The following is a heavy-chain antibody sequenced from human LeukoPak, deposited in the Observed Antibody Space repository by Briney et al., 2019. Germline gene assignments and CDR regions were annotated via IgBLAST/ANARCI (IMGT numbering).Heavy chain of an antibody. Sequence: GGSLRLSCAASGFTLSSYAINWVRQAPGKGLEWVSSISDSGGSTYYADSVKGRFTISRDFSKNTLYVQMNSLRAEDTAVYYCAKERGIIAVGLDYWGQGTLVSVSS. D-gene: IGHD6-19*01. J-gene: IGHJ4*02. V-gene: IGHV3-23*01. CDR3: AKERGIIAVGLDY. CDR2: ISDSGGST. CDR1: GFTLSSYA.